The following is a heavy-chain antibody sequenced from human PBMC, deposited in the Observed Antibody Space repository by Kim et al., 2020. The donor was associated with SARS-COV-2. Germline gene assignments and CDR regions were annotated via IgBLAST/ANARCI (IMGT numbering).Heavy chain of an antibody. CDR1: GGSISSGGYY. J-gene: IGHJ3*02. D-gene: IGHD3-10*01. CDR2: IYYSGST. Sequence: SETLSLTCTVSGGSISSGGYYWSWIRQHPGKGLEWIGYIYYSGSTYYNPSLKSRVTISVDTSKNQFSLKLSSVTAADTAVYYCARVTAGSGTADAFDIWGQVTMVTVSS. V-gene: IGHV4-31*03. CDR3: ARVTAGSGTADAFDI.